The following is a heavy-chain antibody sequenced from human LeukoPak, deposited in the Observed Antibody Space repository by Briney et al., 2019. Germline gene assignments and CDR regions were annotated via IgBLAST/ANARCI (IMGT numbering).Heavy chain of an antibody. CDR3: ARRVGKYPTYYFDA. CDR2: IYHRGNT. J-gene: IGHJ4*02. Sequence: SETLSLTCVLSGASITTGGHYWGWVRHHPGKGLEWIGYIYHRGNTNFNPSLKSRLSMTIDTSTNQFSLKLSSVTAADTAIYYCARRVGKYPTYYFDARGQGTLVTVSS. CDR1: GASITTGGHY. D-gene: IGHD1-1*01. V-gene: IGHV4-30-2*01.